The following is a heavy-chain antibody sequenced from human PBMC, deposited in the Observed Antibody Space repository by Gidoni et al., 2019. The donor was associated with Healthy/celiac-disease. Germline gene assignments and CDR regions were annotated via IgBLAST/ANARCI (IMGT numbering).Heavy chain of an antibody. V-gene: IGHV6-1*01. CDR2: TYYRSKWYN. J-gene: IGHJ4*02. D-gene: IGHD1-26*01. CDR1: GDSGSSNSAP. Sequence: QVQLQQSGPGLVKPSQTLSLTCAISGDSGSSNSAPWNLIRQSPSRGLEWLGRTYYRSKWYNDYAVSVKSRITINPDTSKNQFSLQLNSVTPEDTAVYYCARDYPGTDSGSYTYYFDYWGQGTLVTVSS. CDR3: ARDYPGTDSGSYTYYFDY.